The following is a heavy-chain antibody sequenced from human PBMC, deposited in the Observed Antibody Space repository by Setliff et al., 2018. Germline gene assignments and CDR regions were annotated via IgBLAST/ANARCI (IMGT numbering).Heavy chain of an antibody. Sequence: SETLSLTCTVSGASLSSGTYYWGWIRQPPGKGLEWIGRIYYRGDTYYNASLKGRVTISVDTSKNQFSLKLSSVTAADTAVYYCAGSLTGIYYYYYMDVWGKGTTVTVSS. CDR2: IYYRGDT. V-gene: IGHV4-39*07. J-gene: IGHJ6*03. D-gene: IGHD3-9*01. CDR3: AGSLTGIYYYYYMDV. CDR1: GASLSSGTYY.